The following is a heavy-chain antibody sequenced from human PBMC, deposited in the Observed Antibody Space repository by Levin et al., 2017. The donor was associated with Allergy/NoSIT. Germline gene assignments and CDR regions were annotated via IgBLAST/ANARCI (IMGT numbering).Heavy chain of an antibody. CDR1: GGSISSYY. CDR2: IYTSGST. J-gene: IGHJ6*02. Sequence: SQTLSLTCTVSGGSISSYYWSWIRQPAGKGLEWIGRIYTSGSTNYNPSLKSRVTMSVDTSKNQFSLKLSSVTAADTAVYYCAREGTAMVAYGMDVWGQGTTVTVSS. V-gene: IGHV4-4*07. D-gene: IGHD5-18*01. CDR3: AREGTAMVAYGMDV.